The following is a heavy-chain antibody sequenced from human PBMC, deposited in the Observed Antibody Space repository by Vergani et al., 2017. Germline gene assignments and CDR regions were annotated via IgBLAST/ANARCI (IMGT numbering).Heavy chain of an antibody. V-gene: IGHV4-59*01. CDR3: ARGPYYYDSSGYYSPTELDY. CDR2: IYYSGST. D-gene: IGHD3-22*01. J-gene: IGHJ4*02. Sequence: QVQLQESGPGLVKPSETLSLTCTVSGGSISSYYWSWIRQPPGKGLEWIGYIYYSGSTNYNPSLKSRVTISVDTSKNQFSLKLSSVTAADTAVYYCARGPYYYDSSGYYSPTELDYWGQGTLVTVSS. CDR1: GGSISSYY.